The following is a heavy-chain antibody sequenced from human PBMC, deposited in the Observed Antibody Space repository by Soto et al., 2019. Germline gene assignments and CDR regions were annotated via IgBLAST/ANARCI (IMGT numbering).Heavy chain of an antibody. CDR1: GYTFSSSG. V-gene: IGHV1-18*01. D-gene: IGHD2-15*01. J-gene: IGHJ4*02. CDR3: ARTCPSGGSCYQDS. CDR2: VSVYNGDT. Sequence: ASENVSCKASGYTFSSSGINWVRQAPGQGLEWVGWVSVYNGDTNYAQNFQGRVTMTTDTSTSTAYMEVGSLRSDDTAVYYCARTCPSGGSCYQDSWGEGPLGTV.